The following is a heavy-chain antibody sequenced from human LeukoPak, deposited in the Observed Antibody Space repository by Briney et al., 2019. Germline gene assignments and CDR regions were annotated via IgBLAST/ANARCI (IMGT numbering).Heavy chain of an antibody. CDR3: ARGVNSYRSARYFDL. CDR1: GASITGYY. D-gene: IGHD3-16*02. J-gene: IGHJ2*01. Sequence: SETLSLTCSVSGASITGYYWSWIRQPAGKGLEWIGRIYTSGSTDYNPSLRSRVTMSVDTSKKQFSLRLTSVTAADTALYFCARGVNSYRSARYFDLWGRGTLVSVSS. V-gene: IGHV4-4*07. CDR2: IYTSGST.